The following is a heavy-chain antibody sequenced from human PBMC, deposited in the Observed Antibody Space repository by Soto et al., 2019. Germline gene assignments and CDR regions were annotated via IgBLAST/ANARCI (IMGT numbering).Heavy chain of an antibody. CDR3: AREFHSNYVNWFDP. D-gene: IGHD4-4*01. CDR2: IIPMFGTA. J-gene: IGHJ5*02. Sequence: QVQLVQSGAEVKKPGSSVKVSCKASGGTFSTYAITWVRQAPGQGLEWMGGIIPMFGTANYAQKFRGRVTVTADESTSTAHMELSSLRSEDTAVYYCAREFHSNYVNWFDPWGQGTLVTVSS. V-gene: IGHV1-69*01. CDR1: GGTFSTYA.